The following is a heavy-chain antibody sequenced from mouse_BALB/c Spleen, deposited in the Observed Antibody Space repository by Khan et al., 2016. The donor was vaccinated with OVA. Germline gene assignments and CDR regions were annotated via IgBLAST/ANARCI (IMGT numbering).Heavy chain of an antibody. V-gene: IGHV5-17*02. CDR2: ISSGSSTI. J-gene: IGHJ2*01. CDR3: ARDSNFDY. Sequence: EVQLVESGGGLVQPGGSRKLSCAASGFTFSRFGMHWVRQAPEKGLEWVAYISSGSSTIYYADTVKGRFTISRDNPKNTLFLLMTSLMSEDTAMYYCARDSNFDYWGQGTTLTVSS. CDR1: GFTFSRFG.